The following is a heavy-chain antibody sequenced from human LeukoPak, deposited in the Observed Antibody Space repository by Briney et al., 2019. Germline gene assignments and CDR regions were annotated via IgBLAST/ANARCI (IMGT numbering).Heavy chain of an antibody. D-gene: IGHD2-2*01. J-gene: IGHJ4*02. V-gene: IGHV4-59*01. CDR2: IYYSGST. CDR1: GGSISSYY. Sequence: SETLSLTCTVSGGSISSYYWSWIRQPPGKGLEWIGYIYYSGSTNYNPSLKSRVTISVDTSKNQFSLKLSSVTAADTAVYYCARGVVPAAVDYWGQGTLVTVSS. CDR3: ARGVVPAAVDY.